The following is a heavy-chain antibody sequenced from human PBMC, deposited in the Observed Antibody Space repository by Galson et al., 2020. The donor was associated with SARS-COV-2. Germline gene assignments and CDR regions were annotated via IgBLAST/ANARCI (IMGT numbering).Heavy chain of an antibody. CDR2: IKGDGSET. CDR1: GFTFKDFW. J-gene: IGHJ4*02. Sequence: GGSLRLSCVVSGFTFKDFWMSWVRQAPGKGLEWVANIKGDGSETNYVDSVTGRYSISRDNAVNSLYLQMDGLRVDDTAVYYCTREGWQGGYWGQGTRVTVSS. CDR3: TREGWQGGY. V-gene: IGHV3-7*01.